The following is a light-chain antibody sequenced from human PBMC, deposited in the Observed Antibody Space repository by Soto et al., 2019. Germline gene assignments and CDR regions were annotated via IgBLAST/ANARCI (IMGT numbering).Light chain of an antibody. Sequence: QSVLTQSPSASASLGAWVKLTCSLSSAHNTYSIACHQQQPEKGPRFLMKLRSDGSHSRGDGIPDCFSGSSSGAERYLTISSLQAEDESDYYCQTGATGIQVFGGGTQLTVL. V-gene: IGLV4-69*01. CDR2: LRSDGSH. CDR3: QTGATGIQV. J-gene: IGLJ2*01. CDR1: SAHNTYS.